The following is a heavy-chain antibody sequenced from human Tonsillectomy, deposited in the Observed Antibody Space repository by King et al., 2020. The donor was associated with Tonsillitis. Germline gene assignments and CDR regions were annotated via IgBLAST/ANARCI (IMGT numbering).Heavy chain of an antibody. V-gene: IGHV3-11*06. D-gene: IGHD3/OR15-3a*01. Sequence: VQLVESGGGLVRPGGSLTLSCAASGFTFSDYYMSWIRQAPGKGLEWISLISSSSSFINYADSVKGRFTISRDNAENSLFLQMNSLRADDTAVYYCVKSCVGNSFDYWGQGILVTVSA. J-gene: IGHJ4*02. CDR1: GFTFSDYY. CDR2: ISSSSSFI. CDR3: VKSCVGNSFDY.